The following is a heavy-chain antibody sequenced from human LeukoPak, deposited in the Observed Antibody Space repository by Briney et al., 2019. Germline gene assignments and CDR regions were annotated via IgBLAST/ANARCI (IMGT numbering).Heavy chain of an antibody. Sequence: PSGTLSLTCTVSGGSIRNYYWSWIRKPPGKGLEWIGSISESGSTYNNPSLKSRLTISVDTSKNQFSLKLSPVTAADTAVYYCARAPGYSSSEPIDYWGQGTLVTVSS. J-gene: IGHJ4*02. D-gene: IGHD6-13*01. V-gene: IGHV4-59*12. CDR2: ISESGST. CDR3: ARAPGYSSSEPIDY. CDR1: GGSIRNYY.